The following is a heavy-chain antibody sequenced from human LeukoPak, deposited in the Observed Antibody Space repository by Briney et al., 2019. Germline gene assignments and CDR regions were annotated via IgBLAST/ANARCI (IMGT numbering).Heavy chain of an antibody. D-gene: IGHD1-26*01. V-gene: IGHV1-69*05. CDR1: RGTFSSYA. Sequence: SVNVSCKASRGTFSSYAIIWVRQAPRQPLEGMGGIIPIIGTANYAQKFQGRITITTDESKSTAYMELSSLRSEDTAVYYCARGGSGSYYPDFDYWGQGTLVTVSS. J-gene: IGHJ4*02. CDR2: IIPIIGTA. CDR3: ARGGSGSYYPDFDY.